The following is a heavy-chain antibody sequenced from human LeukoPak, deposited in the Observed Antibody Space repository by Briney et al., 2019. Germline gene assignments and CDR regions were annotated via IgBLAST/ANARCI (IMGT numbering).Heavy chain of an antibody. J-gene: IGHJ4*02. D-gene: IGHD6-19*01. V-gene: IGHV1-18*04. CDR1: GYSFTDYY. Sequence: GASVKVSCKAAGYSFTDYYIHWLRQAPGQGLEWMGWISAYNGNTNYAQKLQGRVTMTTDTSTSTAYMELRSLRSDDTAVYYCARDHRPREAVADYFDYWGQGTLVTVSS. CDR2: ISAYNGNT. CDR3: ARDHRPREAVADYFDY.